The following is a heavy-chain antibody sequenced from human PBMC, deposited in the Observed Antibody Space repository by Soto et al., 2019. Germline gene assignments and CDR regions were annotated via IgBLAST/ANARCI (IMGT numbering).Heavy chain of an antibody. V-gene: IGHV4-59*08. Sequence: SESLSLTCTVSGGSIINYYWSWIRPPPGKGLEWIGYIYYSGTTSYNPSLRSRVTISVDTSKNQFSLKLNSMTAADTAVYYCARHNYGSGSTYFSYSGQRSLVT. CDR3: ARHNYGSGSTYFSY. D-gene: IGHD3-10*01. CDR2: IYYSGTT. J-gene: IGHJ4*01. CDR1: GGSIINYY.